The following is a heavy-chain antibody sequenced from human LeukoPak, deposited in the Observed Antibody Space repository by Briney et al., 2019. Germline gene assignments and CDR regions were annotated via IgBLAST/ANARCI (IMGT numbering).Heavy chain of an antibody. CDR1: GYTFTSYG. CDR3: ARSGTMVRGVNTLIDY. CDR2: ISAYNGNT. Sequence: ASAKVSCKASGYTFTSYGISWVRQAPGQGLEWMGWISAYNGNTNYAQKLQGRVTMTTDTSTSTAYMELRSLRSDDTAVYYCARSGTMVRGVNTLIDYWGQGTLVTVSS. J-gene: IGHJ4*02. D-gene: IGHD3-10*01. V-gene: IGHV1-18*01.